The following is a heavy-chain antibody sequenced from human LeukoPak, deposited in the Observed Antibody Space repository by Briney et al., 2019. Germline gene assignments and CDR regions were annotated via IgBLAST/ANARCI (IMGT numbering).Heavy chain of an antibody. CDR1: GGSFSGYY. CDR3: ARGRDIVVVPAAMPVSQYFDY. V-gene: IGHV4-34*01. Sequence: SETLSLTCAVYGGSFSGYYWSWIRQPPGKGLEWIGEINHSGSTNYNPSLKSRVTISVDTSKNQFSLKLSSVTAADTAVYYCARGRDIVVVPAAMPVSQYFDYWGQGTLVTVSS. J-gene: IGHJ4*02. CDR2: INHSGST. D-gene: IGHD2-2*01.